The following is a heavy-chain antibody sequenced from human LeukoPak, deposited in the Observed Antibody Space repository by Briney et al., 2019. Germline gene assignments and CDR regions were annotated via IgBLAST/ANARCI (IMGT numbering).Heavy chain of an antibody. D-gene: IGHD3-10*01. Sequence: GGSLRLSCAVSGITFSNYWMHWVRQAPGKGLVWVSRINGDGSTTAYADSVKGRFTISRDNAKNTLYLQMNSLRAEDTAVYYCARGNYFGSGTYYSPTSYWGQETRVTVSS. CDR2: INGDGSTT. J-gene: IGHJ4*02. V-gene: IGHV3-74*01. CDR3: ARGNYFGSGTYYSPTSY. CDR1: GITFSNYW.